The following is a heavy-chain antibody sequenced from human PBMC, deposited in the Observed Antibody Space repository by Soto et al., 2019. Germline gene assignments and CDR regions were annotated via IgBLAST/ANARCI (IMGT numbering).Heavy chain of an antibody. J-gene: IGHJ5*02. CDR3: AVHYATMSWFDP. CDR1: GGSVSSGSYY. CDR2: IYYSGST. D-gene: IGHD2-8*01. V-gene: IGHV4-61*01. Sequence: SETLSLTCTVSGGSVSSGSYYWSWIRQPPGKGLEWIGYIYYSGSTNYNPSLKSRVTISVDTSKNQFSLKLSSVTAADTAVYYCAVHYATMSWFDPWGQGTLVTVSS.